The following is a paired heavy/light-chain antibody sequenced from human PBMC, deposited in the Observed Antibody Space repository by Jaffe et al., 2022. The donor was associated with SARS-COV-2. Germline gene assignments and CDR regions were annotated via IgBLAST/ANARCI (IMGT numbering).Light chain of an antibody. CDR3: LLYYGAAWV. V-gene: IGLV7-43*01. Sequence: QTVVTQEPSLTVSPGGTVTLTCASNTGAVTSGYYPNWFQQKPGQAPKTLIYSTSNKHSWTPARFSGSLLGGKAALTLSGVQPEDEADYYCLLYYGAAWVFGGGTRLTVL. J-gene: IGLJ3*02. CDR2: STS. CDR1: TGAVTSGYY.
Heavy chain of an antibody. D-gene: IGHD3-3*01. CDR3: VKGSYTIFGVVLMDV. V-gene: IGHV3-64D*09. J-gene: IGHJ6*02. CDR2: ISGNEVNT. Sequence: EVQLVESGGGLVQPGGSLRLSCSASGFTFSSYAMHWVRQAPGKGLEYVSAISGNEVNTYYADSVKGRFIISRDNSKNTLYLQMSSLRAEDTAVYYCVKGSYTIFGVVLMDVWGQGTTVTVSS. CDR1: GFTFSSYA.